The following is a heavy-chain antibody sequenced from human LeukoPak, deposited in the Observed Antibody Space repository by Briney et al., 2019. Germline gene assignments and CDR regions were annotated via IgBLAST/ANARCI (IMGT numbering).Heavy chain of an antibody. CDR1: GYTFTGYY. Sequence: GASVKVSCKASGYTFTGYYMHWVRQAPGQGLEWMGWINPNSGGTNYAQKFQGRVTMTRDTSISTAYMELSRLRSDDTAVYYCARDHSSSWYRGWTGRKHYFDYWGQGPWSPSPQ. CDR2: INPNSGGT. CDR3: ARDHSSSWYRGWTGRKHYFDY. V-gene: IGHV1-2*02. D-gene: IGHD6-13*01. J-gene: IGHJ4*02.